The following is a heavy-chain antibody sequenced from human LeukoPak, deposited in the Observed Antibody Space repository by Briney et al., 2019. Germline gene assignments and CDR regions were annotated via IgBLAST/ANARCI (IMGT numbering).Heavy chain of an antibody. Sequence: PSETLSLTXTVSGGSISSYYWSWIRQPPGKGLEWIGYIYYSGSTNYNPSLKSRVTISVDTSKNQFSLKLSSVTAADTAVYYCARVLPSYYDSSGYRDDAFDIWGQGRMVTVSS. D-gene: IGHD3-22*01. CDR1: GGSISSYY. V-gene: IGHV4-59*01. J-gene: IGHJ3*02. CDR2: IYYSGST. CDR3: ARVLPSYYDSSGYRDDAFDI.